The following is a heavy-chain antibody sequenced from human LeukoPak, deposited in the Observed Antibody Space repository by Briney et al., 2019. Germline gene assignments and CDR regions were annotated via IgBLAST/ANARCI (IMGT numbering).Heavy chain of an antibody. J-gene: IGHJ6*02. CDR3: ARLVDLMDV. V-gene: IGHV4-59*01. Sequence: SETLSLTCTVSGGSISSYYWSWIRQPPGKGLEWIGYIYYSGGTNYNPSLKSRVTISVDTSKNQFSLKLSSVTAADTAVYYCARLVDLMDVWGQGTTVTVSS. CDR1: GGSISSYY. CDR2: IYYSGGT. D-gene: IGHD3-16*02.